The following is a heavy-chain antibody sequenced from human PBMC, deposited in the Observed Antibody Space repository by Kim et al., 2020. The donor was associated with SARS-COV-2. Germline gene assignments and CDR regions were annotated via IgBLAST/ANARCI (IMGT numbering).Heavy chain of an antibody. D-gene: IGHD3-10*01. J-gene: IGHJ4*02. Sequence: VKGRFTISRENSKNTLKLQMNSLRAEDTDVYYCAKDRYYYGSGSYYVLDYWGQGTLVTVYS. CDR3: AKDRYYYGSGSYYVLDY. V-gene: IGHV3-30*02.